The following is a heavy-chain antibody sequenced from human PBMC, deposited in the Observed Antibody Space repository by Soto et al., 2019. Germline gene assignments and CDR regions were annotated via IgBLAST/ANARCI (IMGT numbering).Heavy chain of an antibody. J-gene: IGHJ6*02. CDR3: ARDTLVLFLRPQPYYYYGMDV. D-gene: IGHD2-2*01. CDR1: GDSVSSNSAA. V-gene: IGHV6-1*01. Sequence: KQSQTLSLTCAISGDSVSSNSAAWNWIRQSPSRGLEWLGRTYYRSKWYNDYAVSVKSRITINPDTSKNQFSLQLNSVTPEDTAVYYCARDTLVLFLRPQPYYYYGMDVWGQGTTVTVSS. CDR2: TYYRSKWYN.